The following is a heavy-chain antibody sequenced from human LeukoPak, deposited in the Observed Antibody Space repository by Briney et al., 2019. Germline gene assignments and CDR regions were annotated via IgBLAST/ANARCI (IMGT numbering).Heavy chain of an antibody. CDR2: INPNSGGT. D-gene: IGHD4/OR15-4a*01. CDR1: GYTFTGYY. J-gene: IGHJ6*02. V-gene: IGHV1-2*02. Sequence: ASVKVSCKASGYTFTGYYMHWVRQAPGQGLEWMGWINPNSGGTNYAQKFQGRVTMTRDTSISTAYMELSRLRSDDTAVCYCARDMVDRGYYYGMDVWGQGTTVTVSS. CDR3: ARDMVDRGYYYGMDV.